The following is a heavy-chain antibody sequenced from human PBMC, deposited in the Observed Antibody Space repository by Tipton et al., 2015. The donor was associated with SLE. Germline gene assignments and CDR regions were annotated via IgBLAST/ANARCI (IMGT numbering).Heavy chain of an antibody. Sequence: LRLSCAASGFTFSSYSMNWIRQPPGKGLEWIGEINHSGSTNYNPSLKSRVTISVDTSKNQFSLKLSSVTAADTAVYYCARDPPRRFDPWGQGTLVTVSS. CDR3: ARDPPRRFDP. CDR1: GFTFSSYS. CDR2: INHSGST. V-gene: IGHV4-34*01. J-gene: IGHJ5*02.